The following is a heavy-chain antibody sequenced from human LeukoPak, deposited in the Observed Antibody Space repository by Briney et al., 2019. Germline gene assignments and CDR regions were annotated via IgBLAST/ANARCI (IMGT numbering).Heavy chain of an antibody. CDR3: ARDLGYDILTGYYGLTSY. Sequence: ASVKVSCKASGYTFTSNVITWVRQAPGQGLEWMGCITTYNGDTNYAQKFQGRVTMTTDTSTSTAYMELRSLRSDDTAVYYCARDLGYDILTGYYGLTSYWGQGTLVTVSS. D-gene: IGHD3-9*01. V-gene: IGHV1-18*01. J-gene: IGHJ4*02. CDR1: GYTFTSNV. CDR2: ITTYNGDT.